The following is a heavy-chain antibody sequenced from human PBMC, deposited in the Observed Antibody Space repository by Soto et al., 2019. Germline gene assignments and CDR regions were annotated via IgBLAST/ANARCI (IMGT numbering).Heavy chain of an antibody. CDR1: GGSFSGYY. V-gene: IGHV4-34*01. D-gene: IGHD3-22*01. Sequence: SETLSLTCAVYGGSFSGYYWSWIRQPPGKGLEWIGEINHSGSTNYNPSLKSRVTISVDTSKNQFSLKLSSVTAADTAVYYCATYSSGYYGPHWGQGTLVTVSS. CDR3: ATYSSGYYGPH. J-gene: IGHJ4*02. CDR2: INHSGST.